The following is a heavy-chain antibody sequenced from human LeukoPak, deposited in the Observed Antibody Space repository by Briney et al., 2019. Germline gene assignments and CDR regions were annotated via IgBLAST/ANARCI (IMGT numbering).Heavy chain of an antibody. CDR3: ARGDYYDSSGFDY. V-gene: IGHV4-4*07. D-gene: IGHD3-22*01. CDR1: GGSISSYY. J-gene: IGHJ4*02. Sequence: SETLSLTCTVSGGSISSYYWSWIRQPAGKGLEWTGRINTSGRPNYNPSLKIRVTMSVDTSKNQFSLKLSSVTAADTAVYYCARGDYYDSSGFDYWGQGTLVTVSS. CDR2: INTSGRP.